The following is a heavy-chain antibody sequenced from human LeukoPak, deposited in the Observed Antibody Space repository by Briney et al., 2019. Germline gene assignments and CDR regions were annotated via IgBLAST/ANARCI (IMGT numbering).Heavy chain of an antibody. CDR2: INSDGSST. CDR3: ASYSGSYYGFDC. D-gene: IGHD1-26*01. J-gene: IGHJ4*02. Sequence: GGSLRLSCAASGFTFSSYWMHWVRQAPGKGLVWVSRINSDGSSTSYADSVKGRFTISRDNAKNTLYLQMNSLRAEDTAVYYCASYSGSYYGFDCWGQGTLVTVSS. V-gene: IGHV3-74*01. CDR1: GFTFSSYW.